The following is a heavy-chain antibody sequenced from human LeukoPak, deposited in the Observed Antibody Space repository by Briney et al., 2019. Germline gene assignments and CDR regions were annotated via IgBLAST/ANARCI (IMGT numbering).Heavy chain of an antibody. Sequence: PSETLSLTCTVSVGSISSYDWSWIRQPPGKGLEWTAYIYYSGSTNYNPSLKSRVTISVDTSKNQFSLKLSSVTAADTAVYYCARSTLGSTDYGMDVWGQGTTVTVSS. CDR2: IYYSGST. CDR3: ARSTLGSTDYGMDV. V-gene: IGHV4-59*01. J-gene: IGHJ6*02. CDR1: VGSISSYD. D-gene: IGHD3-16*01.